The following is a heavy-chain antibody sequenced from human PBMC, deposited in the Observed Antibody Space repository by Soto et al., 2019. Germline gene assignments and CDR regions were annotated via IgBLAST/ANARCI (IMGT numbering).Heavy chain of an antibody. CDR1: GYIFTNHW. CDR3: VISSSILDDF. J-gene: IGHJ4*02. D-gene: IGHD2-2*01. CDR2: IDPSGSYT. V-gene: IGHV5-10-1*01. Sequence: PGESLKISCKGSGYIFTNHWIHWVRQLPGKGLEWMGRIDPSGSYTNYSPSFQGHVTISADKSINTAYLQWSSMKASDTAMYYCVISSSILDDFWGQGTLVTVSS.